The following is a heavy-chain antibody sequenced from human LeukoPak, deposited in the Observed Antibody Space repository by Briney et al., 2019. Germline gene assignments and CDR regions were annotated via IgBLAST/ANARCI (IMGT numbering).Heavy chain of an antibody. D-gene: IGHD6-19*01. CDR1: GGSISSYY. CDR2: IYYSGST. CDR3: ARYSSGPEQGREVVHYFDY. V-gene: IGHV4-59*01. J-gene: IGHJ4*02. Sequence: TSQTLSLTCTVSGGSISSYYWSWIRQPPGKGLEWIGYIYYSGSTNYNPSLKSRVTISVDTSKNQFSLKLSSVSAADTAVYYCARYSSGPEQGREVVHYFDYWGQGTLVTVSS.